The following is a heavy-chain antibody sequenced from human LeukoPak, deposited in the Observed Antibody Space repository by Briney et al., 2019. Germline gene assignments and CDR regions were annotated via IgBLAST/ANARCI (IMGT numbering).Heavy chain of an antibody. Sequence: PGGSLRLSCAASGFTFSSYAMSWVRQAPGKGLEWVSAISGSGGSTYYADSVKGRFTISRDNSKNTLYLQMNSLRAEDTAVYYCAKVLRLGELSSNGGLFDYWGQGRLV. CDR1: GFTFSSYA. D-gene: IGHD3-16*02. J-gene: IGHJ4*02. CDR3: AKVLRLGELSSNGGLFDY. CDR2: ISGSGGST. V-gene: IGHV3-23*01.